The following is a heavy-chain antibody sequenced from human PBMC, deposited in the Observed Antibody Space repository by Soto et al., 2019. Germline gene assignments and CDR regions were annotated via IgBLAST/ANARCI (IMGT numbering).Heavy chain of an antibody. V-gene: IGHV3-23*01. CDR3: AKATATGGGAFDI. D-gene: IGHD2-8*02. J-gene: IGHJ3*02. CDR1: GFICSSHY. CDR2: ILVDGRT. Sequence: PVGSLIRSSASSGFICSSHYMSWVRQAPGKGLEWVSTILVDGRTFYVDSVKGRFTISRDSSQNTVYLQMNSLTAGDTALYYCAKATATGGGAFDICGQGTMVTV.